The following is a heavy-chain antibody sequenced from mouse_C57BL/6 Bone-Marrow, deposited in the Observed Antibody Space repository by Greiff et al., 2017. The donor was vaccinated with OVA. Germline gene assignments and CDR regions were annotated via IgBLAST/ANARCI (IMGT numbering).Heavy chain of an antibody. V-gene: IGHV1-5*01. CDR2: IYPGNSDT. J-gene: IGHJ2*01. Sequence: EVQLQQSGTVLARPGASVKMSCKTSGYTFTSYWMHWVKQRPGQGLEWIGAIYPGNSDTSYNQKFKGKAKLTAVTSASTAYMELSSLTNEDSAVYYCTRESFIYYGNYGNYFDYWGQGTTLTVSS. CDR1: GYTFTSYW. D-gene: IGHD2-1*01. CDR3: TRESFIYYGNYGNYFDY.